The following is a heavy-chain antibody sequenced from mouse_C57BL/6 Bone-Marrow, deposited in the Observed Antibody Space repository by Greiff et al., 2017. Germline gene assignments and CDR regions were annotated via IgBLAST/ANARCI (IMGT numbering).Heavy chain of an antibody. CDR2: IDPSDSYT. J-gene: IGHJ2*01. CDR1: GYTFTSYW. CDR3: ARDCRDY. Sequence: VQLQQPGAELVKPGASVKLSCKASGYTFTSYWMQWVKQRPGQGLEWIGEIDPSDSYTNYNQKFKGKATLTVDTSSSTAYMQLSSLTSEDSAVYYCARDCRDYWGQGTTLTVSS. V-gene: IGHV1-50*01.